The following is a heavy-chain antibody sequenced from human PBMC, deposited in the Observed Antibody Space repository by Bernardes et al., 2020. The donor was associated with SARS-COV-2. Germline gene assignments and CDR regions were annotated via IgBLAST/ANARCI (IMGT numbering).Heavy chain of an antibody. V-gene: IGHV1-2*02. CDR2: INPNSGGT. CDR3: SRVDYGGNSPSFDY. J-gene: IGHJ4*02. Sequence: KGLEWMGWINPNSGGTYYAQKYQGRVTMTRDTSISSAYIELRSLRSEDTSVYYCSRVDYGGNSPSFDYWGQGTLVTISS. D-gene: IGHD4-17*01.